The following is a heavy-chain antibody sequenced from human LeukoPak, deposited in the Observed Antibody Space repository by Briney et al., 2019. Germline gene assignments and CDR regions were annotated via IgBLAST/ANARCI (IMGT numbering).Heavy chain of an antibody. CDR1: GYTFNSYG. CDR2: IHTYNGHT. Sequence: VASVKVSCKSSGYTFNSYGITWVRQAPGQGLEWMGWIHTYNGHTNYAQKLQGRVTMTTDTSTSTAYMELRSLTSDDTAVYYCARSRDYYGSGSYLDYWGQGTLVTVSS. D-gene: IGHD3-10*01. CDR3: ARSRDYYGSGSYLDY. J-gene: IGHJ4*02. V-gene: IGHV1-18*01.